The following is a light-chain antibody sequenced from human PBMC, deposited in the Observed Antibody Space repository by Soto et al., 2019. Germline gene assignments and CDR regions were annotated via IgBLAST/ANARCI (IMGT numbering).Light chain of an antibody. CDR1: QGISNY. J-gene: IGKJ1*01. Sequence: DIQLTQSPSFLPASVGDRVTITCRASQGISNYLAWYQQKPGKAPNLLIYSASTLHTGVPSRFSGSGSGTDFTLTISGLQTEDFATYYCQQLTSSPPWTFGQGTKVEIK. CDR3: QQLTSSPPWT. CDR2: SAS. V-gene: IGKV1-9*01.